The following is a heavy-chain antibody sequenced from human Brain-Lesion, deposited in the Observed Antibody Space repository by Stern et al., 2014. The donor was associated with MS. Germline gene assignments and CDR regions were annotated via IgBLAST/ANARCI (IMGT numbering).Heavy chain of an antibody. J-gene: IGHJ4*02. CDR2: IYYRGST. D-gene: IGHD3-10*01. Sequence: VQLVESGPGLVKPSETLSLTCTVSGGSISSSSYYWGWIRQPPGKGLEWIGSIYYRGSTYYNPSLKSRVTISMDAPKTHSPRRLSFVTAADTAVYFCAKLWLGELPESPFDYWGQGTLVTVSS. V-gene: IGHV4-39*01. CDR1: GGSISSSSYY. CDR3: AKLWLGELPESPFDY.